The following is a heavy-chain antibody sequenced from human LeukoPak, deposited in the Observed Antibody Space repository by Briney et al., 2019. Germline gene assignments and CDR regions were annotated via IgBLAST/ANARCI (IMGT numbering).Heavy chain of an antibody. D-gene: IGHD6-6*01. CDR2: IYHSGST. Sequence: SETLSLTCAVSGCAISSGYYWGWIRQPPGKGLEWIGSIYHSGSTYYNPSLKSRVTISVDTSKNQFSLKLSSVTAADTAVYYCARLRPPGGMDVWGKGTTVTVSS. CDR1: GCAISSGYY. J-gene: IGHJ6*04. CDR3: ARLRPPGGMDV. V-gene: IGHV4-38-2*01.